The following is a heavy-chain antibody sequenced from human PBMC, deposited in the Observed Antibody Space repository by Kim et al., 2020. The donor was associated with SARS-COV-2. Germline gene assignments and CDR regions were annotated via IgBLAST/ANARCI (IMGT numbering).Heavy chain of an antibody. CDR2: INSDSSYI. V-gene: IGHV3-21*01. CDR1: GFTFSRYT. J-gene: IGHJ3*02. CDR3: VRGGAAAGNFAFDI. Sequence: GGSLRLSCAASGFTFSRYTMNWVRQAPGKGLEWVSSINSDSSYIYYADSVKGRFAISRDNAKNSLSLQMNSLRAEDTAVYYCVRGGAAAGNFAFDIWGQGTMVTVSS. D-gene: IGHD6-13*01.